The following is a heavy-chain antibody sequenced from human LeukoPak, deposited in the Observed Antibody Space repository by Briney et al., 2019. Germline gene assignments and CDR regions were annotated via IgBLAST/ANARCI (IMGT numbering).Heavy chain of an antibody. CDR2: ISGSGGST. V-gene: IGHV3-23*01. J-gene: IGHJ3*02. CDR3: AKDRDFWSGYPTYAFDI. CDR1: GFTFSSYA. D-gene: IGHD3-3*01. Sequence: GGSLRLSCAASGFTFSSYAMSWVRQAPGKGLEWVSAISGSGGSTYYADSVKGRFTISRDNSKNTLYLQMNSLRAEDTAVYYCAKDRDFWSGYPTYAFDIWGRGTMVTVSS.